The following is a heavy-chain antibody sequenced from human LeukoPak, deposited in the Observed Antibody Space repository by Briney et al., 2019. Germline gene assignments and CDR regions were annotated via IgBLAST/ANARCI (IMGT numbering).Heavy chain of an antibody. CDR2: ISSSYI. D-gene: IGHD3-10*01. CDR1: GFTFSSYS. J-gene: IGHJ6*02. CDR3: ARANYYGSGSTRLPYYGMDV. Sequence: GGSLRLSCAASGFTFSSYSMNWVRQAPGKGLEWVSSISSSYIYYADSVKGRFTISRDNAKNSLYLQMNSLRAEDTAVYYCARANYYGSGSTRLPYYGMDVWGQGTTVTVSS. V-gene: IGHV3-21*01.